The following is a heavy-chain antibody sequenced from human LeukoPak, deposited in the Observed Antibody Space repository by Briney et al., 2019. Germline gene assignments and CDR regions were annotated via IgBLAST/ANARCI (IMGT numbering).Heavy chain of an antibody. CDR1: GFTFSSYG. Sequence: GRSLRLSCAAFGFTFSSYGMHWVRQAPGKGLEWVAVISYDGSNEYYADSVKGRFTISRDNSKNTLYLQMNSLRAEDTAVYYCAKTKTLKAYCSGGSCYLAYFDYWGQGTLVTVSS. CDR2: ISYDGSNE. J-gene: IGHJ4*02. CDR3: AKTKTLKAYCSGGSCYLAYFDY. D-gene: IGHD2-15*01. V-gene: IGHV3-30*18.